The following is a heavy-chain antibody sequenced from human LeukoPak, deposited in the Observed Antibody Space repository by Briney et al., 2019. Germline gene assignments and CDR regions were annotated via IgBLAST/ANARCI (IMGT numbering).Heavy chain of an antibody. CDR3: ARDQGSSSNYYYYGMDV. D-gene: IGHD6-6*01. Sequence: GRSLRLSCAASGFTFSNYAMHWVRQAPGKGLEWVAVISYDGSNKYYADSVKGRFTISRDNSKNTLYLQMNSLRAEDTAVYYCARDQGSSSNYYYYGMDVWGQGTTVTVSS. CDR2: ISYDGSNK. V-gene: IGHV3-30-3*01. J-gene: IGHJ6*02. CDR1: GFTFSNYA.